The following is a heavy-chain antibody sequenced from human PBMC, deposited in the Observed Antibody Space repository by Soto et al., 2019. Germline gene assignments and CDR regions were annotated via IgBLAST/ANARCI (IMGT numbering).Heavy chain of an antibody. V-gene: IGHV3-23*01. CDR1: GFSLSNNV. CDR2: FIGSDGGT. Sequence: EVQLLESGGNLVQPGESQRLSCAASGFSLSNNVMSWVRQAPGKGLEWVSTFIGSDGGTNYADSVKGRFTISGDNSKNTLYLQMNSLRADDTAVYYCAKKLAPGYTPFVSWGQGTLVTVSS. CDR3: AKKLAPGYTPFVS. D-gene: IGHD3-9*01. J-gene: IGHJ4*02.